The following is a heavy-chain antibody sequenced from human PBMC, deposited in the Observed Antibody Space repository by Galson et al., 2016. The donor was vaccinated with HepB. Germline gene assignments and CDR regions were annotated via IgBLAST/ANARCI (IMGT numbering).Heavy chain of an antibody. J-gene: IGHJ4*02. D-gene: IGHD2-21*02. Sequence: SETLSLTCTVSGAFISSGGYYWDWIRQSPGRGLEWIGSIYCSGRTYYNPSLKSRVTISVDTSKNQFSLILRSVTAADTAVYYCASRYCGGDCYYFDHWGQGTLVTVSS. CDR3: ASRYCGGDCYYFDH. V-gene: IGHV4-39*01. CDR2: IYCSGRT. CDR1: GAFISSGGYY.